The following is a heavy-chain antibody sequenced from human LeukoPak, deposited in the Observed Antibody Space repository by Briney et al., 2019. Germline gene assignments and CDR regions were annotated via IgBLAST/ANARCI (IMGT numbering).Heavy chain of an antibody. Sequence: GGSLKLSCAASGCTFSSYCINWVRQAPGKGLVWISRINSVGNTTNYADSVKGRFTISRDNAKNTLYLQMNSLRAEDTAVYYCTRRGASTGGFDIWGQGTMVTVSS. J-gene: IGHJ3*02. CDR3: TRRGASTGGFDI. CDR2: INSVGNTT. D-gene: IGHD1-26*01. CDR1: GCTFSSYC. V-gene: IGHV3-74*01.